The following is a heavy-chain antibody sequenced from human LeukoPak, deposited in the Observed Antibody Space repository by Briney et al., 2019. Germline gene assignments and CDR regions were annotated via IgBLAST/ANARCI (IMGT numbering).Heavy chain of an antibody. V-gene: IGHV1-46*01. J-gene: IGHJ5*02. CDR2: INPSGGST. Sequence: ASVKVSCKASGYTFTSYYMHWVRQAAGQGLEWMGLINPSGGSTSYAQKFQGRVTMTRDTSTSTVYMELSSLRSEDTAVYYCARVGGDCSGGSCYLFWFDPWGQGTLVTVSS. CDR3: ARVGGDCSGGSCYLFWFDP. D-gene: IGHD2-15*01. CDR1: GYTFTSYY.